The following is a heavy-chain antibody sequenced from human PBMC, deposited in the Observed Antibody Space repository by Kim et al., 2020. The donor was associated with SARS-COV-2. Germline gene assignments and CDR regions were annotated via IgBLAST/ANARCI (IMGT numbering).Heavy chain of an antibody. CDR2: ISGSGGST. CDR3: AKDLSSGWSRRIFDY. D-gene: IGHD6-19*01. J-gene: IGHJ4*02. V-gene: IGHV3-23*01. Sequence: GGSLRLSCAASGFTFSSYAMSWVRQAPGKGLEWVSAISGSGGSTYYADSVKGRFTISRDNSKNTLYLQMNSLRAEDTAVYYCAKDLSSGWSRRIFDYWGQGTLLSVSS. CDR1: GFTFSSYA.